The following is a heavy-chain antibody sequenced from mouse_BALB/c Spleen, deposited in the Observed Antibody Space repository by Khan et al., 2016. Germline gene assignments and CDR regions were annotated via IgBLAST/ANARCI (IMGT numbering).Heavy chain of an antibody. Sequence: QCQLVQSGPELKKPGKTVKISCKASGYTFTNYGMNWVKQAPGKGLKWMGWINTYSGESTYADDFKGRFAFSLETSANTAYLQINNLKNEYTATDFCARYRYYYGSSRYFDVWGAGTTVTVSS. V-gene: IGHV9-3-1*01. CDR2: INTYSGES. J-gene: IGHJ1*01. CDR3: ARYRYYYGSSRYFDV. CDR1: GYTFTNYG. D-gene: IGHD1-1*01.